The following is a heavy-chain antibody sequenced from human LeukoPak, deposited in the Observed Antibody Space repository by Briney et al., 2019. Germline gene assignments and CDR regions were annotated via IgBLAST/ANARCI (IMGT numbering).Heavy chain of an antibody. V-gene: IGHV1-18*01. CDR1: GYTFTSYG. CDR3: ARDARCYDSSGYYPYYYYMDV. D-gene: IGHD3-22*01. CDR2: ISAYNGNT. J-gene: IGHJ6*03. Sequence: ASVKVSCKASGYTFTSYGISWVRQAPGQGLERMGWISAYNGNTNYAQKLQARVTMTTDTSTSTAYMELRSLRSDDTAVYYCARDARCYDSSGYYPYYYYMDVWGKGTTVTVSS.